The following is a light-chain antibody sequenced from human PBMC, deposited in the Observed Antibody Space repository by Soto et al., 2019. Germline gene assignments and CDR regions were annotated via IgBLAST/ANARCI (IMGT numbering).Light chain of an antibody. Sequence: EKVMTQSPATLSVSPGERATLSCRASQSVSSRVAWYQQKPGQAPRLLIYGASTRAPGVPARFIGSGSGTEFSLTISSLQSEDSAVYYCQQYDASWTFGRGTKVDI. CDR3: QQYDASWT. CDR1: QSVSSR. J-gene: IGKJ1*01. V-gene: IGKV3-15*01. CDR2: GAS.